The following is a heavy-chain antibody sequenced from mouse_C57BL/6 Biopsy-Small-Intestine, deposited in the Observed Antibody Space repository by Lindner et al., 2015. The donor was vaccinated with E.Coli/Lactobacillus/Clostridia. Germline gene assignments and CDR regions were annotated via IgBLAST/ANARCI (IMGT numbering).Heavy chain of an antibody. Sequence: SVKVSCKASKYSFTAYYMRWVRQAPGQGLEWMGWINPDSGGSNCAQKFQGRVTVTRDTSISTAYMELSRLRSDDTAVYYCARAVDDFWSGYRAFDIWGQGTMVTVSS. J-gene: IGHJ3*01. V-gene: IGHV1-66*01. CDR3: ARAVDDFWSGYRAFDI. D-gene: IGHD1-3*01. CDR1: KYSFTAYY. CDR2: INPDSGGS.